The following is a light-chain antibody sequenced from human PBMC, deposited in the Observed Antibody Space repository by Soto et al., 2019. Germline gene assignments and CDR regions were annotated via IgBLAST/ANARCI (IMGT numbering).Light chain of an antibody. Sequence: QSVLTQPASVSGSPGQSITISCTGTSSDIGRYDYVSWYQQFPGKAPKLMIYRVINRPSGVSDRFSGSKSGNSASLSISGLQPEDEADYYCSSYTTSSTRVFGTGTKVTVL. CDR2: RVI. CDR3: SSYTTSSTRV. CDR1: SSDIGRYDY. J-gene: IGLJ1*01. V-gene: IGLV2-14*03.